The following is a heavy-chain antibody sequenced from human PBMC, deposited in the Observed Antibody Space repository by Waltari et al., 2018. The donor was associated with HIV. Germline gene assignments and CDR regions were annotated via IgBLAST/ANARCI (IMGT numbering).Heavy chain of an antibody. J-gene: IGHJ4*02. CDR1: GFPFSTYW. CDR3: ARDLVVLRYFDWLSTYFDY. D-gene: IGHD3-9*01. V-gene: IGHV3-74*01. Sequence: EVQLVESGGGLVPPGGSLRLSCAASGFPFSTYWMHWVRQAPGKGLVWVSRIKSDGNITTYADSVKGRFTISRDNAKNTLFLQMNSLRAEDTAIYYCARDLVVLRYFDWLSTYFDYWGQGTLVTVSS. CDR2: IKSDGNIT.